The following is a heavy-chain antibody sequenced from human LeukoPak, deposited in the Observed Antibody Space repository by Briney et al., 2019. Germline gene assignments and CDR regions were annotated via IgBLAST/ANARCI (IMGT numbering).Heavy chain of an antibody. CDR3: AREGAFGSGSNAAFDI. CDR2: IYHSGST. D-gene: IGHD3-10*01. J-gene: IGHJ3*02. V-gene: IGHV4-4*02. Sequence: SGTLSLTCAVSGGSISSSNWWSWVRQPPGRGLEWIGEIYHSGSTNYNPPLKSRVTISVDKSKNQFSLKLSSVTAADTAVYYCAREGAFGSGSNAAFDIWGQGTMVTVSS. CDR1: GGSISSSNW.